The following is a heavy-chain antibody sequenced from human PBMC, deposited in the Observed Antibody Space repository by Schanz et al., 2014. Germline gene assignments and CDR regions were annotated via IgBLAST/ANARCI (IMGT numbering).Heavy chain of an antibody. CDR2: ISGYNGDT. Sequence: QLMQSGSEVRKPGASVKVSCKASGYTFTTYYIHWVRQAPGQGLEWMGWISGYNGDTNYAPKFQDRVTMTTDTSTGITSLELRNLKSDDTAVYYCARDRVSFVRGPLGVDWGQGTQVIVSS. CDR3: ARDRVSFVRGPLGVD. V-gene: IGHV1-18*04. CDR1: GYTFTTYY. J-gene: IGHJ4*02. D-gene: IGHD3-10*01.